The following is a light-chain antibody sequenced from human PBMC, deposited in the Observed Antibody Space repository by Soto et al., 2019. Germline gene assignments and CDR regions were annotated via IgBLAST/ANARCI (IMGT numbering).Light chain of an antibody. CDR1: QPVSSNY. V-gene: IGKV3-20*01. CDR2: GAS. CDR3: QHYNSYSET. Sequence: EIVLTQSPGTLSLSPGERATLSCRASQPVSSNYLAWYQQKPGQAPRLLIYGASSRATDIPDRFSGSGSGTEFTLTISSLQPDDFATYYCQHYNSYSETFGQGTKVDI. J-gene: IGKJ1*01.